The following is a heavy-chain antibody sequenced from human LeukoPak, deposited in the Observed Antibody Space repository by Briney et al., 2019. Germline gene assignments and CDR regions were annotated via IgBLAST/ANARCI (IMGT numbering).Heavy chain of an antibody. D-gene: IGHD3-10*01. J-gene: IGHJ4*02. Sequence: PGGSLRLSCAASGFTFSNNGMHWVRQAPGKGLEWVAYIRYDGSKTDYAGSVKGRFTISRDNSKNTLYLQMNSLRAEDTAVYYCAKCPYGYIDYWGQGTLVTVSS. CDR3: AKCPYGYIDY. V-gene: IGHV3-30*02. CDR2: IRYDGSKT. CDR1: GFTFSNNG.